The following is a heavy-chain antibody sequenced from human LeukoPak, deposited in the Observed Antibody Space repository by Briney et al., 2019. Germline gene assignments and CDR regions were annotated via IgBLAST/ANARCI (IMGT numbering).Heavy chain of an antibody. CDR2: IKQDGSEK. J-gene: IGHJ4*02. V-gene: IGHV3-7*01. D-gene: IGHD3-10*01. Sequence: GGSLRLSCAASGFTFSSYWMSWVRQAPGKGLERVANIKQDGSEKYYVDPVKGRFTISRDNAKNSLYLQMNSLRAEDTAVYYCARDVTLWFGELFPSSFDYWGQGTLVTVSS. CDR1: GFTFSSYW. CDR3: ARDVTLWFGELFPSSFDY.